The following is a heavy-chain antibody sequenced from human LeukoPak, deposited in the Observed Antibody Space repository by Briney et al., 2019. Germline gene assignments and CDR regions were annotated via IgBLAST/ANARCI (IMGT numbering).Heavy chain of an antibody. CDR2: ISSSGSTI. D-gene: IGHD6-19*01. CDR3: ARVVAAASTTVAGTQDYYYMDV. Sequence: GGSLRLSCAASGFTFSDYYMSWIRQAPGKGLEWVSYISSSGSTIYYADSVKGRFTISRDNAKNSLYLQMNSLRAEDTAVYYCARVVAAASTTVAGTQDYYYMDVWGKGTTVTVSS. V-gene: IGHV3-11*01. J-gene: IGHJ6*03. CDR1: GFTFSDYY.